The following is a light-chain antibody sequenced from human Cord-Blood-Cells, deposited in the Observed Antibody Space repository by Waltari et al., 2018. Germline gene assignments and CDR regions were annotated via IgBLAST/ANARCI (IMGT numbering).Light chain of an antibody. CDR3: CSYAGSSTFHVV. J-gene: IGLJ2*01. V-gene: IGLV2-23*03. CDR2: EGS. CDR1: SRDVGGFNL. Sequence: QSALTQPASVSGSPGQPITISCTGTSRDVGGFNLVSWYQQHPGKAPKLMIYEGSKRPSGVSNRFSGSKSGNTASLTISGLQAEDEADYYCCSYAGSSTFHVVFGGGTKLTVL.